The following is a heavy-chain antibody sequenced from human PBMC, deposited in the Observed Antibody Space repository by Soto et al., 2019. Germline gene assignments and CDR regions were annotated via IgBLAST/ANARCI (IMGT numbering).Heavy chain of an antibody. D-gene: IGHD3-10*01. CDR2: INSDGSST. CDR1: GFTFSSYW. Sequence: GGSLRLSCAASGFTFSSYWMHWVRQAPGKGLVWVSRINSDGSSTSYADSVKGRFTISRDNAKNTLYLQMNSLRAEETAVYYCARAQYYGSGSYYTTDYYGMDVWGQGTTVTVSS. J-gene: IGHJ6*02. V-gene: IGHV3-74*01. CDR3: ARAQYYGSGSYYTTDYYGMDV.